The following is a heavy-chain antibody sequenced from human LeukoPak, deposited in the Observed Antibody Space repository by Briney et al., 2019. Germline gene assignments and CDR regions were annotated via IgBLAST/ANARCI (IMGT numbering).Heavy chain of an antibody. CDR3: STIPRVGYCTNGVCYPLGSDAFDI. J-gene: IGHJ3*02. V-gene: IGHV3-15*01. CDR2: IKSKTDGGTT. D-gene: IGHD2-8*01. Sequence: GGSLTLSLAASGFTVSNAGVRSVRPPPGEGRELVGRIKSKTDGGTTHYAAPVKDRFTISRNDSKNTPYLQMNRLKTEETAVYYCSTIPRVGYCTNGVCYPLGSDAFDIWGQGTMVTVSS. CDR1: GFTVSNAG.